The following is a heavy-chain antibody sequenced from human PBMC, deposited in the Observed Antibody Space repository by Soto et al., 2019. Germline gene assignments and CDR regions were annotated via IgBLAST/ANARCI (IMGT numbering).Heavy chain of an antibody. CDR2: IYHSGST. J-gene: IGHJ6*02. Sequence: QVQLQESGPGLVKPSGTLSLTCAVSGGSISNNNWWSWVRQPPGKGLEWIGEIYHSGSTNDNPSLKSRVTISVDKSKNQFSLKLSPVTAAKTAVYYCARDSRPASGGMDVWGQGTTVTVSS. CDR3: ARDSRPASGGMDV. CDR1: GGSISNNNW. V-gene: IGHV4-4*02. D-gene: IGHD3-10*01.